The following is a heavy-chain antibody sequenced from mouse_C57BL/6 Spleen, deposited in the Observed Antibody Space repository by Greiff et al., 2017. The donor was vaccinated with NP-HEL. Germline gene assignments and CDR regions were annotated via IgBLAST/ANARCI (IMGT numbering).Heavy chain of an antibody. J-gene: IGHJ2*01. V-gene: IGHV1-81*01. CDR1: GYTFTSYG. CDR3: ASRRDYFDY. CDR2: IYPRSGNT. Sequence: VQLQQSGAELARPGASVKLSCKASGYTFTSYGISWVKQRTGQGLEWIGEIYPRSGNTYYNEKFKGKATLTADKSSSTAYMELRSLTSEDSAVYFCASRRDYFDYWGQGTTLTVSS.